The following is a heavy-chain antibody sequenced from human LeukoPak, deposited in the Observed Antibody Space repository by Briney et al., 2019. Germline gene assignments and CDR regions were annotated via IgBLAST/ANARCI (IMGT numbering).Heavy chain of an antibody. D-gene: IGHD1-26*01. J-gene: IGHJ4*02. Sequence: GGSLRLSCAASGFTFSSDSMNWVRQAPGKGLEWVSSISSSSYIYYADSVKGRFTISRDNAKNSLYLQMNSLRAEDTAVYYCARGGGSYRHYFDYWGQGTLVTVSS. CDR2: ISSSSYI. V-gene: IGHV3-21*01. CDR3: ARGGGSYRHYFDY. CDR1: GFTFSSDS.